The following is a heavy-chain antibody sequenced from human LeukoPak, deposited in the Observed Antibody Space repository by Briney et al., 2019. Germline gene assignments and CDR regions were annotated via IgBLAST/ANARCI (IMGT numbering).Heavy chain of an antibody. V-gene: IGHV1-46*01. D-gene: IGHD3-10*01. Sequence: ASVKVSCKASGYTFTSYYMHWMRQAPGQGLEWMGIINPSGGSTSYAQKFQGRVTMTRDMSTSTVYMELSSLRSEDTAVYYCARDNGGSNSDYWGQGTLVTVSS. CDR1: GYTFTSYY. CDR2: INPSGGST. CDR3: ARDNGGSNSDY. J-gene: IGHJ4*02.